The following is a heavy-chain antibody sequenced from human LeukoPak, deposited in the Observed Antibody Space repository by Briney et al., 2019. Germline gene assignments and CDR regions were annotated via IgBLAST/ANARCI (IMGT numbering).Heavy chain of an antibody. Sequence: ASVMVSCKASGYTFTSYAISWVRQAPGQGLEWMGWTSPYNDNINFAQKLQDRITMTTDTSTSTAYMELRSLRSDDTAVYYCARDRYDSFDIWGQGTMVTVSS. CDR2: TSPYNDNI. D-gene: IGHD3-16*02. CDR3: ARDRYDSFDI. CDR1: GYTFTSYA. J-gene: IGHJ3*02. V-gene: IGHV1-18*01.